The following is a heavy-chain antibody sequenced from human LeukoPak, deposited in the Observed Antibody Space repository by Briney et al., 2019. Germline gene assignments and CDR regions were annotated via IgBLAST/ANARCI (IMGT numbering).Heavy chain of an antibody. CDR1: GGSISSSSYY. CDR2: IYYSGST. J-gene: IGHJ3*02. CDR3: ARDEWGGYTHEEIGDAFDI. Sequence: TSETLSLTCTVSGGSISSSSYYWGWIRQPPGKGLEWIGSIYYSGSTYCNPSLKSRVTISIDTSTNQFSLRLSSVTAADTGVYYCARDEWGGYTHEEIGDAFDIWGQGTMVTVSS. D-gene: IGHD5-18*01. V-gene: IGHV4-39*07.